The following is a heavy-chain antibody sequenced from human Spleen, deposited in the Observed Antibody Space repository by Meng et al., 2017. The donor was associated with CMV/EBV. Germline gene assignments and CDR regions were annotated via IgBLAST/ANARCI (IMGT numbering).Heavy chain of an antibody. Sequence: ASVKVSCKASGYTFTSYGISWVRQAPGQGLEWMGWISAYNGNIDYAPKFQGRVTMTTDTATSTAYMELRSLRSDDTALYYCARDRHDYWGGYGMDVWGQGTAVTVSS. V-gene: IGHV1-18*01. D-gene: IGHD3-3*01. CDR2: ISAYNGNI. CDR3: ARDRHDYWGGYGMDV. J-gene: IGHJ6*02. CDR1: GYTFTSYG.